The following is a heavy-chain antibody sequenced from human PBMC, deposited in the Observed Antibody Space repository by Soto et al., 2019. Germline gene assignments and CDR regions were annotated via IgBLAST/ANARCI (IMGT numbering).Heavy chain of an antibody. CDR2: IWYGGSNK. V-gene: IGHV3-33*06. CDR1: GFTFSSYG. Sequence: GGSLRLSCAASGFTFSSYGMHWVRQAPGKGLEWVAAIWYGGSNKYYADSVKGRFTISRDNSKNTLYLQTNSLRAEDTAVYYCAKAFGIVRVGWFDPWGQGTLVTVSS. J-gene: IGHJ5*02. CDR3: AKAFGIVRVGWFDP. D-gene: IGHD3-10*01.